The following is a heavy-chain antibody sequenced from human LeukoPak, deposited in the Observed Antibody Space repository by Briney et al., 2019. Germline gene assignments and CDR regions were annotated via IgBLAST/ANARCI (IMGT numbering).Heavy chain of an antibody. V-gene: IGHV1-46*01. J-gene: IGHJ4*02. CDR3: ARGWPVVHNTEMEGGDY. D-gene: IGHD5-18*01. CDR2: INPSGGST. CDR1: GYTFTSYY. Sequence: ASVKVSCKASGYTFTSYYMHWVRQAPGQGLEWMGIINPSGGSTSYAQKFQGRVTMTRDTSTSTVYMELSSLRSEDTAVYYCARGWPVVHNTEMEGGDYWGQGTLVTVSS.